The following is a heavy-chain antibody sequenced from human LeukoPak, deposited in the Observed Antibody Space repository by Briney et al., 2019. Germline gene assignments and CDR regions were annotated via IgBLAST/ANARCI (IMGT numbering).Heavy chain of an antibody. CDR2: ISAYNGNT. CDR3: ARDREGYCSSTSCVNFDY. D-gene: IGHD2-2*01. CDR1: GYTFTSYG. J-gene: IGHJ4*02. Sequence: ASVKVSCKASGYTFTSYGISWVRQAPGQGLEWMGWISAYNGNTNYAQKLQGRVTMTTDTSTSTAYMELRSLRSDDTAVCYCARDREGYCSSTSCVNFDYWGQGTLVTVSS. V-gene: IGHV1-18*04.